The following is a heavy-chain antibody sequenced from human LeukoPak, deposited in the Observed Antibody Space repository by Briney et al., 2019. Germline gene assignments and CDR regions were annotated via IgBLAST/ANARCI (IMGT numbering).Heavy chain of an antibody. V-gene: IGHV4-34*01. CDR1: GGSFSGYY. CDR3: ARGGGISHYYYYMDV. D-gene: IGHD6-13*01. J-gene: IGHJ6*03. Sequence: SETLSLTCAVYGGSFSGYYWSWIRQPPGKGLEWIGEINHSGSTNYNPSLKGRVTISVDTSKNQFSLMLNSVTAADTAVYYCARGGGISHYYYYMDVWGKGTTVTISS. CDR2: INHSGST.